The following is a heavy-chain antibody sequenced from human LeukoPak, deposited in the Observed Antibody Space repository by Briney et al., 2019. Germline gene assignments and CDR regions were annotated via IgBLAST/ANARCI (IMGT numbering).Heavy chain of an antibody. J-gene: IGHJ4*02. CDR2: ISGSGDST. CDR1: GFTFSSYA. Sequence: GGSLRLSCAASGFTFSSYAMSWVRQAPGKGLEWVSAISGSGDSTYYADSVKGRFTISRDNSKNTLYLQMNSLRAEDTAVYYCAKDATPGNSMWDYFDYWGQGTLVTVSS. CDR3: AKDATPGNSMWDYFDY. V-gene: IGHV3-23*01. D-gene: IGHD1-7*01.